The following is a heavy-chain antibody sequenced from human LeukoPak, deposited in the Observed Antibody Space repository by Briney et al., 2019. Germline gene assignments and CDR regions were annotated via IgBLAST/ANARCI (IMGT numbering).Heavy chain of an antibody. CDR1: GFTFSSYS. D-gene: IGHD3-3*01. CDR2: ISSSSSYI. CDR3: ARDWNPYDFWSGFAREMDV. V-gene: IGHV3-21*01. Sequence: GGSLRLSRAASGFTFSSYSMNWVRQAPGKGLEWVSSISSSSSYIYYADSVKGRFTISRDNAKNSLYLQMNSLRAEDTAVYYCARDWNPYDFWSGFAREMDVWGQGTTVTVSS. J-gene: IGHJ6*02.